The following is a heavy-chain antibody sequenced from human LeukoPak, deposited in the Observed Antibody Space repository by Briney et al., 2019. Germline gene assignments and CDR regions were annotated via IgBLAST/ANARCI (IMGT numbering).Heavy chain of an antibody. D-gene: IGHD5-18*01. CDR2: IWYDGSNK. Sequence: PGGSLRLSCAASGFTFGSYDMHWVRQAPGKGLEWVAVIWYDGSNKYYADSVKGRFTISRDNAKNSLHLQMNSLRAEDTAVYYCARDGLHTAHFDYWGQGTLVTVSS. CDR3: ARDGLHTAHFDY. V-gene: IGHV3-33*01. CDR1: GFTFGSYD. J-gene: IGHJ4*02.